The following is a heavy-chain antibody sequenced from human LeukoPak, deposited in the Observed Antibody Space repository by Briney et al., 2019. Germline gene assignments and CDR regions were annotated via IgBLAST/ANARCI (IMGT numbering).Heavy chain of an antibody. Sequence: GSLRLSCAASGFTVSSSYMTWVRQAPEKGLEWVSVIYDGDNTNYADSVKGRFTISRDSSKNTLFLQMNSLRAEDTAVYYCARASQWLAFDYWGQGTLVTVSS. D-gene: IGHD6-19*01. CDR1: GFTVSSSY. J-gene: IGHJ4*02. CDR3: ARASQWLAFDY. CDR2: IYDGDNT. V-gene: IGHV3-66*01.